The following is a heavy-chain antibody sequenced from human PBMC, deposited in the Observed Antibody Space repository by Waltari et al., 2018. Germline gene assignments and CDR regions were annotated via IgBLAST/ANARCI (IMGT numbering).Heavy chain of an antibody. CDR3: ARHAADSSGYFYGFDS. V-gene: IGHV4-59*08. D-gene: IGHD3-22*01. Sequence: QVQLQESGPGLVKPSETLSLTCTFSGGSVSTYSWSWIRQPPGKGLEWIGFIYHSGRSDYNPYLKSRVTMSVDTSKNQLSLKLSSVTAADTAVFYCARHAADSSGYFYGFDSWGQGTLVTVSS. CDR1: GGSVSTYS. J-gene: IGHJ5*01. CDR2: IYHSGRS.